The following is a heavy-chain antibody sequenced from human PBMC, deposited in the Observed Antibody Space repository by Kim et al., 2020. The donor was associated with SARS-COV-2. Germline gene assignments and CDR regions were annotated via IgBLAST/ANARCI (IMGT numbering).Heavy chain of an antibody. V-gene: IGHV3-21*01. J-gene: IGHJ4*02. CDR1: GFTFSSYS. CDR3: ARDLGRGTTPYFDY. CDR2: ISSSSYI. Sequence: GGSLRLSCAASGFTFSSYSMNWVRQAPGKGLEWVSSISSSSYIYYADSVKGRFTISRDNAKNSLYLQMNSLRAEDTAVYYCARDLGRGTTPYFDYWGQGTLVTVSS. D-gene: IGHD1-1*01.